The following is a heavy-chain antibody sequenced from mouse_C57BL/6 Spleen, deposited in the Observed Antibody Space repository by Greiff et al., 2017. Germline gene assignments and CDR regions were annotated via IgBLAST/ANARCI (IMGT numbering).Heavy chain of an antibody. CDR3: ATLYDYDGAY. J-gene: IGHJ3*01. D-gene: IGHD2-4*01. CDR2: ISYDGSN. Sequence: EVKLQESGPGLVKPSQSLSLTCSVTGYSITSGYSWNWIRQFPGNKLEWMGYISYDGSNNYNPSLKNRISITRDTSKNQFFLKLNSVTTEDTATYYCATLYDYDGAYWGQGTLVTVSA. CDR1: GYSITSGYS. V-gene: IGHV3-6*01.